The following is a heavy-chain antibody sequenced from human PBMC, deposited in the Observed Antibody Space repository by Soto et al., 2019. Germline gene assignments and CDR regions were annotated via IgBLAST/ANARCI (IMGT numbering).Heavy chain of an antibody. CDR2: VGDSDDST. CDR3: TRSGWVY. J-gene: IGHJ4*02. D-gene: IGHD6-19*01. Sequence: EVQLLESGGGLVQPGGSLRHSCAAAGFTFTTYAMSWIRQAPGKGLEWVSTVGDSDDSTYYADSVKGRFTISRDNSKNTVYLQMNSLRDEDTAVYYCTRSGWVYWGQGTLVTVSS. V-gene: IGHV3-23*01. CDR1: GFTFTTYA.